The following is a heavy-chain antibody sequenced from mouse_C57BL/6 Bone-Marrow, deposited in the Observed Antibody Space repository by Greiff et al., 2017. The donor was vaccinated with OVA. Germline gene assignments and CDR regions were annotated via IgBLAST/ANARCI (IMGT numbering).Heavy chain of an antibody. Sequence: EVQLVESGGGLVKPGGSLKLSCAASGFTFSSYAMSWVRQTPEKRLEWVATISDGGSYTYYPDNVKGRFTISRDNAKNNLYLQMSHLKSEDTAMYYCARALLAWFAYWGQGTLVTVSA. CDR3: ARALLAWFAY. D-gene: IGHD1-1*01. V-gene: IGHV5-4*01. CDR2: ISDGGSYT. CDR1: GFTFSSYA. J-gene: IGHJ3*01.